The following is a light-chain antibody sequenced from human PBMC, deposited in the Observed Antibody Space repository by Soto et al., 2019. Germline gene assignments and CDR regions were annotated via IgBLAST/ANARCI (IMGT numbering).Light chain of an antibody. V-gene: IGKV3-20*01. CDR3: QQYGSSPFIT. CDR2: GAS. J-gene: IGKJ5*01. CDR1: QCVSSSY. Sequence: EIVLTQSPGTLSLSPGERATLSCRASQCVSSSYLAWYQQKPGQAPRLLIYGASSRATGIPDRFSGSGSGTDFTLTISSLEPEDFAVYYCQQYGSSPFITFGQGTRLEIK.